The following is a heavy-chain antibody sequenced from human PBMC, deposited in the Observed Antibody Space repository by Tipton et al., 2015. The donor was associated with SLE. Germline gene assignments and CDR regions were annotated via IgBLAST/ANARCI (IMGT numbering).Heavy chain of an antibody. CDR1: GGSISRYY. CDR3: AREFLNPVTTVHYYFDL. V-gene: IGHV4-4*07. CDR2: IYTGGNT. D-gene: IGHD4-11*01. J-gene: IGHJ2*01. Sequence: GLVKPSETLSLTCTVSGGSISRYYWGWIRQPAGKGLEWIGRIYTGGNTKYNPSLESRVTLSVDASKDQFSLRLTSVTAADTAVYYCAREFLNPVTTVHYYFDLWGRGTLVTVSS.